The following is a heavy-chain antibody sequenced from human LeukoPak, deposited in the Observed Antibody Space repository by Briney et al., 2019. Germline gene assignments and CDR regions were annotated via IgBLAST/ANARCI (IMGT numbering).Heavy chain of an antibody. V-gene: IGHV3-23*01. CDR2: ITGNGATT. CDR3: ANDLGWIQLNLG. J-gene: IGHJ4*02. Sequence: GGSLRLSCAASGFDFSTQWMSWVRQAPGKGLEWVSGITGNGATTYYADSVKGRFTISRDNSRNTVYLQMNSLRAEDTAVYYCANDLGWIQLNLGRGQGTLVTVSS. CDR1: GFDFSTQW. D-gene: IGHD5-18*01.